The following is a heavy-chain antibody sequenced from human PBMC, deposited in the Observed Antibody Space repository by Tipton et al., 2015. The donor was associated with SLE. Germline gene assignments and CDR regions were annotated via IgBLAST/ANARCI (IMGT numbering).Heavy chain of an antibody. CDR3: ARDEYRYDATGYHLLGHFDF. J-gene: IGHJ4*02. Sequence: TLSLTCTVSGDSISSSGYYWGWIRQPPGKGLEWIASIFDSGNTYQNPSLKSRVTISVDTSKIQFSLKLSSVTAADTAVYYCARDEYRYDATGYHLLGHFDFWGQGTLVSVSS. CDR1: GDSISSSGYY. D-gene: IGHD3-22*01. CDR2: IFDSGNT. V-gene: IGHV4-39*07.